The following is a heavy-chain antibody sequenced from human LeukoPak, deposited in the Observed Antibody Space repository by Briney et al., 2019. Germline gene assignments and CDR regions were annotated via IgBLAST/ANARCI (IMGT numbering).Heavy chain of an antibody. CDR3: ARDSSSFPNYFDY. V-gene: IGHV3-53*01. CDR2: IYSSGST. J-gene: IGHJ4*02. Sequence: GGSLRLSCAASGFSVSSTYMSWVRQAPGQGLEWVSLIYSSGSTFYADSVQGRFIISRDDSKNTLYLQMNSLRAKDTAMYYCARDSSSFPNYFDYWGQGTLVTVSS. CDR1: GFSVSSTY.